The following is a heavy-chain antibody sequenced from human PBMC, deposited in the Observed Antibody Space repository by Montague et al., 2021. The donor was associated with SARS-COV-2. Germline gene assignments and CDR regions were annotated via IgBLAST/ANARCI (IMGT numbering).Heavy chain of an antibody. CDR3: ARSLYDILTGYYLTFDY. V-gene: IGHV2-70*20. CDR2: IDWDDNK. D-gene: IGHD3-9*01. Sequence: PALVKPTQTLTLTCTFSGFSLSTSGLCVGWVRQPPGKALEWLALIDWDDNKFYSTSLKTRLTISKDTSKNQVVLTMTNVDPVDTATYYCARSLYDILTGYYLTFDYWGQGTLVTVSS. J-gene: IGHJ4*02. CDR1: GFSLSTSGLC.